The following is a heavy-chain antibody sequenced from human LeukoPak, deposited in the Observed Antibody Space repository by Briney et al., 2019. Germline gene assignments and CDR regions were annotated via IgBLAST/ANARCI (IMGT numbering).Heavy chain of an antibody. Sequence: GGSLRLSCAASGFTVSSNYMSWVRQAPGKGLEWVSVIYSGGSTYYADSVKGRFTISRDNSKNTLYLQMNSLRAEDTAVYYCAKGPGYCSSTSCFLYYYYYMDVWGKGTTVTVSS. V-gene: IGHV3-53*01. CDR3: AKGPGYCSSTSCFLYYYYYMDV. D-gene: IGHD2-2*01. J-gene: IGHJ6*03. CDR1: GFTVSSNY. CDR2: IYSGGST.